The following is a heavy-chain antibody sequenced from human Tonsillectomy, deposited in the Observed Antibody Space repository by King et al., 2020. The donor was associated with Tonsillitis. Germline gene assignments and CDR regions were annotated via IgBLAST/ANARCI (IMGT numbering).Heavy chain of an antibody. V-gene: IGHV3-30*18. CDR3: TKGVDGYSYGYFDY. J-gene: IGHJ4*02. D-gene: IGHD5-18*01. CDR2: ISDDGSNK. CDR1: GFNFSTYG. Sequence: VQLVESGGGVVQPGRSLRLSCAASGFNFSTYGMHWVRQAPGKGLEWLAVISDDGSNKYYADSVKGRFTISRENSKNTLYLRMNFLKSEDTAVYYCTKGVDGYSYGYFDYWGQGVLVSVSS.